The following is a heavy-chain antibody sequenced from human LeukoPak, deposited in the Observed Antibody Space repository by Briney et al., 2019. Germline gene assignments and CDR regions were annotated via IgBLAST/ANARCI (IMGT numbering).Heavy chain of an antibody. CDR2: ISSSGSTI. Sequence: GGSLRLSCAASGFTFSDYYMSWIRQAPGKGLEWVSYISSSGSTIYYADSVKGRFTISRDNAKNSLYLQMNSLRAEDTAVYYCARLIRRFGVFNWFDPWGQGTLVTVSS. V-gene: IGHV3-11*01. CDR3: ARLIRRFGVFNWFDP. D-gene: IGHD3-10*01. J-gene: IGHJ5*02. CDR1: GFTFSDYY.